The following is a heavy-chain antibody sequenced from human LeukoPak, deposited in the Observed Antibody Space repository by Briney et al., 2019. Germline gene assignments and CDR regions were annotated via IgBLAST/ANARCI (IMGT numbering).Heavy chain of an antibody. CDR1: GFTFSSYA. Sequence: PGGSLRLSCAASGFTFSSYAMHWVRQAPGKGLEYVSAISSNGGSTYYANSVKGRFTISRDNSKNTLYLQMGSLRAEDMAVYYCARDQKASDTDVDTAMVDDAFDIWGQGPMVTVSS. CDR3: ARDQKASDTDVDTAMVDDAFDI. CDR2: ISSNGGST. J-gene: IGHJ3*02. D-gene: IGHD5-18*01. V-gene: IGHV3-64*01.